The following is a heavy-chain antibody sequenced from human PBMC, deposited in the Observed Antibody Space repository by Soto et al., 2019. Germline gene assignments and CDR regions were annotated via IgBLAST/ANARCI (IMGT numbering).Heavy chain of an antibody. CDR2: IDWADDK. V-gene: IGHV2-70*01. CDR3: SRAVGGFTYGDPDY. D-gene: IGHD5-18*01. Sequence: SGPTLVNPTQTLTLTCTFSGFSLSTTGMCVSWIRQPPGKALEWLALIDWADDKYYSTSLKTRLTISKDTSKNQVVLTMTNVEPVDTATYFCSRAVGGFTYGDPDYWGQGTLVTVSS. J-gene: IGHJ4*02. CDR1: GFSLSTTGMC.